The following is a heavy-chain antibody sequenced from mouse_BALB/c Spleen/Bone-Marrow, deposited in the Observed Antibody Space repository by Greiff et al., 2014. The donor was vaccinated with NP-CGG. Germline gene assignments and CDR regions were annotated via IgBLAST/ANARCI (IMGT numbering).Heavy chain of an antibody. V-gene: IGHV1-9*01. J-gene: IGHJ2*01. CDR1: GYTFSNYW. Sequence: QQSGGELMKPGASVKISCKATGYTFSNYWIQWVKQRPGHSPEWIGEILPGSDNTNYNEKFKGKATFTADTSSNTAYMQLSSLTSEDSAVYYCARGNPFDFWGQGTTLTVSS. CDR3: ARGNPFDF. CDR2: ILPGSDNT.